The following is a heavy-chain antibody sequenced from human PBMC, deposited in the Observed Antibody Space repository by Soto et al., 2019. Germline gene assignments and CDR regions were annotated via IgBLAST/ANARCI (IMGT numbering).Heavy chain of an antibody. J-gene: IGHJ6*02. Sequence: VQMVESGGDLVKPGGSLRLSCAASGFTFSSYAMSWVRQAPGKGLEWVSTISGSGGNAYYADSVKGRFSISRDNSKNTLRLQMNSLRADDTAVYYCAKDGASGSYPPYYYFGMDVWGQGTTVTVSS. CDR3: AKDGASGSYPPYYYFGMDV. CDR1: GFTFSSYA. CDR2: ISGSGGNA. V-gene: IGHV3-23*04. D-gene: IGHD1-26*01.